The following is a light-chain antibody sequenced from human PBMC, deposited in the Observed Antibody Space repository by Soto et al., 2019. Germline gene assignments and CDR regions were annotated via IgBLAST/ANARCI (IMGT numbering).Light chain of an antibody. CDR2: KAS. Sequence: DIQMTQSPSTLSASVGDRVTITCRASQSIDSWLAWYQQKPGKAPNLLIYKASYLESGVPSRFSGSGSGTEFTLTISSLQPDYSTSYYWQHYNTFPPPFGQGTKVEI. CDR3: QHYNTFPPP. CDR1: QSIDSW. V-gene: IGKV1-5*03. J-gene: IGKJ1*01.